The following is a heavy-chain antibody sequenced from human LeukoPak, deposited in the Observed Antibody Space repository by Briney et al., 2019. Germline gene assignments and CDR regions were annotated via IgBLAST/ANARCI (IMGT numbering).Heavy chain of an antibody. CDR1: GGSISNYY. CDR3: ARHIRVAARGRLSFFDY. D-gene: IGHD6-6*01. Sequence: PSETLSLTCTVSGGSISNYYWSWIRQAPRRGLQWTGYIYYTRSTKYNPSLKSRATISVDTSNNQVSLNLRSVTAAYTAVYYCARHIRVAARGRLSFFDYWGQGTLVTVSS. J-gene: IGHJ4*02. V-gene: IGHV4-59*08. CDR2: IYYTRST.